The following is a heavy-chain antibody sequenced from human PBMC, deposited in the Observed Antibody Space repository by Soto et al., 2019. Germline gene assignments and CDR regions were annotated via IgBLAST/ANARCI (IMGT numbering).Heavy chain of an antibody. J-gene: IGHJ6*02. CDR2: IYYSGTT. D-gene: IGHD3-22*01. CDR1: SGSIRNYY. CDR3: ARDYHYDASGHTGAYYYGMDV. Sequence: TSETLSLTXTVSSGSIRNYYWSWIRQPPGTGLEWIGHIYYSGTTNYSPSLRSRVTISVDTSKNQVSLRLSSVTAADTAIYYCARDYHYDASGHTGAYYYGMDVWGQGTTVTVSS. V-gene: IGHV4-59*01.